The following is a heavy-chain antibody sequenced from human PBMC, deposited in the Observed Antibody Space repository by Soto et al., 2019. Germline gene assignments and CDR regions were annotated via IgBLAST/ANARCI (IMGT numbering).Heavy chain of an antibody. CDR1: GGSVSSGSYY. V-gene: IGHV4-61*01. CDR3: AREPYSSSWYTPYYYYGMDV. CDR2: IYYSGST. Sequence: PSETLSLTCTVSGGSVSSGSYYWSWIRQPPGKGLEWIGYIYYSGSTNYNPSLKSRVTISVDTSKNQFSLKLSSVTAADTAVYYCAREPYSSSWYTPYYYYGMDVWGQGTTVTVSS. J-gene: IGHJ6*02. D-gene: IGHD6-13*01.